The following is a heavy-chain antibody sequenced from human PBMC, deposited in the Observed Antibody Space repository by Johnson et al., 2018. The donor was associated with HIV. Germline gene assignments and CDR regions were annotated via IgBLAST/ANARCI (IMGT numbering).Heavy chain of an antibody. V-gene: IGHV3-23*04. Sequence: MQLVESGGGLVKPGGSLRLSCAASGFTFSDYYMTWIRQAPGKGLEWVSAISGSGGSTYCADSVKGRFTISRDNSKNTLYLQMDSLRAEDTAVYYCARGADPGIAAALVWGQGTMVTVSS. J-gene: IGHJ3*01. CDR3: ARGADPGIAAALV. D-gene: IGHD6-13*01. CDR2: ISGSGGST. CDR1: GFTFSDYY.